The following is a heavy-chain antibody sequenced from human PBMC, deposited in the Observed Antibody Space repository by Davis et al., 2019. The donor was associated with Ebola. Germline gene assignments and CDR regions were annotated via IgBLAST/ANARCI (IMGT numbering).Heavy chain of an antibody. CDR1: GGSISSGGYY. D-gene: IGHD2-2*01. Sequence: PSETLSLTCTVSGGSISSGGYYWSWIRQHPGKGLEWIGYIYYSGSTYYNPSLKSRVTISVDTSKNQFSLKLSSVTAADTAVYYCARRAVVVPAPFDYWGQGTLVTVSS. V-gene: IGHV4-31*03. CDR3: ARRAVVVPAPFDY. CDR2: IYYSGST. J-gene: IGHJ4*02.